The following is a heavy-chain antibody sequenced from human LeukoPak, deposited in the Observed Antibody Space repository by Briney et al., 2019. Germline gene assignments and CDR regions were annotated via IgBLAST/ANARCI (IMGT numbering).Heavy chain of an antibody. J-gene: IGHJ3*02. D-gene: IGHD1-14*01. CDR3: ARPTYEGEPDDAFDI. CDR1: GYSISSGYY. Sequence: SETLSLTCTVSGYSISSGYYWAWIRQPPGKGLEWIGSIYHSGSTYYNPSLKSRVTISVDTSKNQFSLKMSSVTAADTAIYYCARPTYEGEPDDAFDIWGPGTMVTVSS. V-gene: IGHV4-38-2*02. CDR2: IYHSGST.